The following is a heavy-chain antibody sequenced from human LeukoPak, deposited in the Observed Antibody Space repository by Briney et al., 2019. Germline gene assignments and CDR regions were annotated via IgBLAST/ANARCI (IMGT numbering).Heavy chain of an antibody. D-gene: IGHD1-14*01. CDR2: VNHSRST. J-gene: IGHJ6*03. CDR3: ARGLSGIIVRTYMDV. V-gene: IGHV4-34*01. Sequence: PSETLSLTCAVYGGSFNDYYWSWIRQPPGKGLEWLGEVNHSRSTHYNPSLKSRVTISVDTSKNQFSLKLNSVTAADTAVYYCARGLSGIIVRTYMDVWGKGTTVTVSS. CDR1: GGSFNDYY.